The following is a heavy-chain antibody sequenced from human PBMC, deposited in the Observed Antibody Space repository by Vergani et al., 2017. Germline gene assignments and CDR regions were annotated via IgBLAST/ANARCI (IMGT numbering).Heavy chain of an antibody. CDR3: ARSPTGYSSGWYGNWFDP. CDR1: GGSINPSSSF. D-gene: IGHD6-19*01. CDR2: IYHSGST. Sequence: QLQLQESGPGLVKPSETLSLICTVSGGSINPSSSFWGWIRQSPGKGLEWIGSIYHSGSTYYNPSLKSRVTISVDTSKNQFSLKLSSVTAADTAVYYCARSPTGYSSGWYGNWFDPWGQGTLVTVSS. V-gene: IGHV4-39*07. J-gene: IGHJ5*02.